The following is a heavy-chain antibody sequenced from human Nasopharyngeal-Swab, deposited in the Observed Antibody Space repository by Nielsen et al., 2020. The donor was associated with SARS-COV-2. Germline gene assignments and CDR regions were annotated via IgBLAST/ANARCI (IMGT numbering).Heavy chain of an antibody. D-gene: IGHD6-13*01. CDR3: ARLPMRAASGRGAFDI. Sequence: GRSLTLSCKASGYNFATYWIGWVRQMHGEGMGWMGLIYPGDSDTRYSPSLQGQVTISADRSITTAYLQWRSLKASDTAMYYCARLPMRAASGRGAFDIWGQVTMVTVSS. CDR2: IYPGDSDT. V-gene: IGHV5-51*01. J-gene: IGHJ3*02. CDR1: GYNFATYW.